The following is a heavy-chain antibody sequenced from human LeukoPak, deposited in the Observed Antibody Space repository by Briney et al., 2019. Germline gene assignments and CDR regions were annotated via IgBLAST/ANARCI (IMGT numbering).Heavy chain of an antibody. CDR2: INSDGRTT. CDR1: GFTFSSYW. V-gene: IGHV3-74*01. CDR3: ARDPYNSGPGRAFDI. Sequence: PGRSLRLSCAASGFTFSSYWMHWVRQGPGKGLVWVSRINSDGRTTNYADSVKGRFTISRDNATNTLYLQMNSLSAEDTAVYYCARDPYNSGPGRAFDIWGQGTMVTVSS. J-gene: IGHJ3*02. D-gene: IGHD6-19*01.